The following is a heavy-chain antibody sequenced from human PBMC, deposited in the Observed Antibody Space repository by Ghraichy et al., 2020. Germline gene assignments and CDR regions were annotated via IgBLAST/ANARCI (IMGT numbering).Heavy chain of an antibody. J-gene: IGHJ5*02. V-gene: IGHV6-1*01. CDR3: ARDPADPGSWFDP. CDR1: GDSVSRNSAA. Sequence: SQTLSFTCAISGDSVSRNSAAWNWIRQSPSRGLEWLGRTYYRSKWYNDYAVSVRSRIIINPDTSKNQFSLQLNSVTPEDTAVYYCARDPADPGSWFDPWGQGTLVTVSS. CDR2: TYYRSKWYN. D-gene: IGHD3-10*01.